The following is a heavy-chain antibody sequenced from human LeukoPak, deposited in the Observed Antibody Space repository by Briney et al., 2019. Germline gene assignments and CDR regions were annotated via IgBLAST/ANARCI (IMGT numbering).Heavy chain of an antibody. CDR1: GYTFTSYD. J-gene: IGHJ4*02. CDR2: MNPNSGNT. D-gene: IGHD1-26*01. Sequence: ASVKVSCKASGYTFTSYDINWVRQATGQGLEWMGWMNPNSGNTGYAQKFQGRVTMTRDMSTSTVYMELSSLRSEDTAVYYCARDLEGATTNYWGQGTLVTVSS. V-gene: IGHV1-8*01. CDR3: ARDLEGATTNY.